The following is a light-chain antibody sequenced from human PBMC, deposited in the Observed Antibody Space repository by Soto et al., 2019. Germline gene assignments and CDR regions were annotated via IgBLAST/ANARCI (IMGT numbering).Light chain of an antibody. CDR2: GAS. V-gene: IGKV3-15*01. J-gene: IGKJ3*01. CDR1: QSVGSN. CDR3: HQYNDWPPFT. Sequence: IVMTQSPATLSVSPGERVALSCWASQSVGSNLAWYQQKPGQAPRLLIYGASTRATGIPARFSGSGSGTEFTLTISSLQSEEFAIYYCHQYNDWPPFTFGPGTKVDIK.